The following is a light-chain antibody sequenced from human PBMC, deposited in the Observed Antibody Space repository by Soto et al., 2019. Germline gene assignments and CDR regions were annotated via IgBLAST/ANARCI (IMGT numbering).Light chain of an antibody. J-gene: IGLJ3*02. CDR1: SSDVGRYIF. V-gene: IGLV2-11*01. CDR3: FSYTANDNWV. Sequence: QSALTQPRSVSGSPGQSVTISCTGTSSDVGRYIFVSWYQQLPGKAPQLIISAVRQRPSGVPDRFSGSKSGNTASLTISGLQTDDEADYFCFSYTANDNWVFGGGTKVTVL. CDR2: AVR.